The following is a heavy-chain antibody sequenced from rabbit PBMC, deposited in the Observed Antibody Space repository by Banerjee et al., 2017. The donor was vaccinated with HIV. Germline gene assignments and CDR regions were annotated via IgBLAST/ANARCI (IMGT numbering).Heavy chain of an antibody. CDR1: GLDFSSSYW. V-gene: IGHV1S45*01. D-gene: IGHD4-2*01. CDR2: IYTGSSGST. Sequence: QEQLVEYGGDLVQPEGSLTLTCKASGLDFSSSYWICWVRQAPGKGLEWIACIYTGSSGSTYYASWAKGRFTISKTSSTTVTLQMTSLTAADTATYFCARDIYGGSEYYGNGLNLWGQGTLVTVS. CDR3: ARDIYGGSEYYGNGLNL. J-gene: IGHJ3*01.